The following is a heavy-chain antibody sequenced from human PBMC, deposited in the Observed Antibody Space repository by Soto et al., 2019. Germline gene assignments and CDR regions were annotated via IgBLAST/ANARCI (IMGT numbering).Heavy chain of an antibody. Sequence: GGSLRLSCAASGFSFTTYVMHWVRQAPGKGLEWVAVISHDGSYKYYGDAVKGRFTISRDTSKNAVYLEMNSLRPEDTAVYYCAKGLLAIVGTTLPRDAFNIWGQGTMVNVSS. CDR1: GFSFTTYV. CDR3: AKGLLAIVGTTLPRDAFNI. V-gene: IGHV3-30*18. D-gene: IGHD1-26*01. J-gene: IGHJ3*02. CDR2: ISHDGSYK.